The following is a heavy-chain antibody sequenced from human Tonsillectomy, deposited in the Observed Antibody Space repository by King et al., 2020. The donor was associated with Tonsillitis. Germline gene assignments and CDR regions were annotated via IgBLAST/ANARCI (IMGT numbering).Heavy chain of an antibody. CDR2: IYYSGST. CDR1: GGSISNINYY. V-gene: IGHV4-39*01. Sequence: QLQESGPGLVKPSETLSLNCPVSGGSISNINYYWGWIRQPPGKGPEWIGSIYYSGSTYYNPSLKSRVNISVDTYKNQFSLKLSSVTAADTAVYYCASRIPASGCCDYWGQGTLVTVSS. J-gene: IGHJ4*02. CDR3: ASRIPASGCCDY. D-gene: IGHD6-13*01.